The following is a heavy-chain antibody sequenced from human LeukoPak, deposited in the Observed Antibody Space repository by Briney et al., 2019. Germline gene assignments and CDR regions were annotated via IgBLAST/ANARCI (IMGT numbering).Heavy chain of an antibody. CDR3: ARDQTFGGVIVPYNWFDP. V-gene: IGHV3-23*01. CDR2: ISGSGGST. CDR1: GFTFSSYA. Sequence: GGSLRLSCAASGFTFSSYAMSWVRQAPGKGLEWVSAISGSGGSTYYADSVKGRFTISRDNSKNTLYLQMNSLRAEDTAVYYCARDQTFGGVIVPYNWFDPWGQGTLVTVSS. D-gene: IGHD3-16*02. J-gene: IGHJ5*02.